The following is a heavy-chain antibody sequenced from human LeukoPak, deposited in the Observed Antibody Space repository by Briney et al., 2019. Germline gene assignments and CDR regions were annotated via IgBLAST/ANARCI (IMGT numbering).Heavy chain of an antibody. Sequence: SETLSLTCTVSGGSISSSIYYWGRIRQPPGKGLEWIGSIYYSGSTYYSPSLKSRVTISVDTSKNQFSLKLSSVTAADTAVYYCARAHYDSSGYYFDYWGQGTLVTVSS. CDR3: ARAHYDSSGYYFDY. CDR1: GGSISSSIYY. J-gene: IGHJ4*02. CDR2: IYYSGST. D-gene: IGHD3-22*01. V-gene: IGHV4-39*07.